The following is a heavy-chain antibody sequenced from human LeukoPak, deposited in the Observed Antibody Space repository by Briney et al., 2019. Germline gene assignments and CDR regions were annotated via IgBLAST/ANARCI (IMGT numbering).Heavy chain of an antibody. Sequence: PSETLSLTCTVSGYSISSGYFWGWIRQPPGTGLEWIGSIYHSESTSYNPSLKSRLTISVDTSKNQFSLKLNFVTAADTAMYYCARMFRSSWYINWFDPWGQGTLVTVSS. CDR3: ARMFRSSWYINWFDP. CDR1: GYSISSGYF. CDR2: IYHSEST. D-gene: IGHD6-13*01. J-gene: IGHJ5*02. V-gene: IGHV4-38-2*02.